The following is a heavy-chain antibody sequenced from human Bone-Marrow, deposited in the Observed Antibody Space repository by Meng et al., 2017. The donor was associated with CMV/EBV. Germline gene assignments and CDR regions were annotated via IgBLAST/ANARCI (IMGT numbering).Heavy chain of an antibody. D-gene: IGHD3-22*01. Sequence: GGSLRLSCAASGFTVSSNYMSWVRQAPGKGLEWVSIISYDGSNKYYADSVKGRFTISRDNSKNTLYLQMNSLRAEDTAVYYCARDFQYDSSGYSGYWGQGTLVTVSS. CDR1: GFTVSSNY. J-gene: IGHJ4*02. CDR2: ISYDGSNK. V-gene: IGHV3-30*03. CDR3: ARDFQYDSSGYSGY.